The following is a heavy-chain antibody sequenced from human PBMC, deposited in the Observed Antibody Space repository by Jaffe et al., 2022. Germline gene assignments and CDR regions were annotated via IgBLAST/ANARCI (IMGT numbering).Heavy chain of an antibody. J-gene: IGHJ3*02. CDR3: AREFYDFEWEKGAFDI. CDR2: IYHSGST. Sequence: QVQLQESGPGLVKPSETLSLTCAVSGYSISSGYYWGWIRQPPGKGLEWIGSIYHSGSTYYNPSLKSRVTISVDTSKNQFSLKLSSVTAADTAVYYCAREFYDFEWEKGAFDIWGQGTMVTVSS. V-gene: IGHV4-38-2*02. D-gene: IGHD1-26*01. CDR1: GYSISSGYY.